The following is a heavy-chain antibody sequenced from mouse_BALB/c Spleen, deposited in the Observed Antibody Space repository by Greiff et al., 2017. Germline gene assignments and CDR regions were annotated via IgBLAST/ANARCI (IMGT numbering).Heavy chain of an antibody. CDR1: GFNIKDYY. Sequence: EVQLQESGAELVRSGASVELSCTASGFNIKDYYMHWVKQRPEQGLEWIGWIDPENGDTEYAPKFQGKATMTADTSSNTAYLQLSSLTSEDTAVYYCNADGHNGGFAYWGQGTLVTVSA. J-gene: IGHJ3*01. V-gene: IGHV14-4*02. CDR2: IDPENGDT. CDR3: NADGHNGGFAY. D-gene: IGHD2-3*01.